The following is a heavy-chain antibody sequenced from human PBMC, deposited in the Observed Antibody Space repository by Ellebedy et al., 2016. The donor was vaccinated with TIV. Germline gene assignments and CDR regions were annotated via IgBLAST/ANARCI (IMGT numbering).Heavy chain of an antibody. CDR1: GGSISSSSYY. D-gene: IGHD3-16*02. V-gene: IGHV4-39*01. CDR3: ARRTNLFGESSYYFDY. J-gene: IGHJ4*02. Sequence: SETLSLTCTVSGGSISSSSYYWGWIRQPPGKGLEWIGSIYYSGSTYYNPSLKSRVTISVDTSKNQFSLKLSSVTAADTAVYYCARRTNLFGESSYYFDYWGQGTLVTVSS. CDR2: IYYSGST.